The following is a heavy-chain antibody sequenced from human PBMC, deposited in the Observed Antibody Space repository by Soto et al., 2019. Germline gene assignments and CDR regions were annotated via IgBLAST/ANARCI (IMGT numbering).Heavy chain of an antibody. CDR2: IKSKTDGGTT. J-gene: IGHJ4*02. V-gene: IGHV3-15*07. CDR1: GFTFSNAW. CDR3: TTDPITMIVVVPSSG. Sequence: GGSLRLSCAASGFTFSNAWMNWVRQAPGKGLEWVGRIKSKTDGGTTDYAAPVKGRFTISRDDSKNTLYLQMNSLKTEDTAVYYCTTDPITMIVVVPSSGWGQGTLVTVSS. D-gene: IGHD3-22*01.